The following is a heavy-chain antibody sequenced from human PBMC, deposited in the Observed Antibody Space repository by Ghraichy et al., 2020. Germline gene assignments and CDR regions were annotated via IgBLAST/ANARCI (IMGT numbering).Heavy chain of an antibody. J-gene: IGHJ5*02. CDR1: EVSVSDNY. CDR3: ARDRGRSKGWFDP. V-gene: IGHV3-53*01. CDR2: IYAGGNI. D-gene: IGHD1-26*01. Sequence: GGSLRISCSTSEVSVSDNYMTWLRQTPGKGLEWVSMIYAGGNIYYADFVKGRFTVSRDTSRNTVYLQMNSLRADDTAVYYCARDRGRSKGWFDPWGRGTLVTVSS.